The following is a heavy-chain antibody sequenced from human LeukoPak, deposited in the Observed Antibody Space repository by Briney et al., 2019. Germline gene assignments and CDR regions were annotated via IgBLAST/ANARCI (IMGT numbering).Heavy chain of an antibody. CDR1: GFTFSSYS. V-gene: IGHV3-30*18. D-gene: IGHD1-14*01. Sequence: PGGSLRLSCAASGFTFSSYSMNWVRQAPGKGLEWVAVISYDGSNKYYADSVKGRFTISRDNSKNTLYLQMNSLRAEDTAVYYCAKPPTGGRYYYYYGMDVWGQGTTVTVSS. CDR3: AKPPTGGRYYYYYGMDV. J-gene: IGHJ6*02. CDR2: ISYDGSNK.